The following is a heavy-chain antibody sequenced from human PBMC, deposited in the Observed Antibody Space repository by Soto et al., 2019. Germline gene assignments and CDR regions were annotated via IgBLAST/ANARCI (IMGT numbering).Heavy chain of an antibody. Sequence: QVQLQQWGAGLLKPSETLSLTCAVYGGSFSGYYWSWIRQPPGKGMEGIGEINHSGSTNYNPSLKRQLTIPVDTSKNQFSLKLSSVTAADTAVYYCARGPNIWGRYRIDYWGQGTLVTVSS. CDR3: ARGPNIWGRYRIDY. CDR1: GGSFSGYY. V-gene: IGHV4-34*01. D-gene: IGHD3-16*02. J-gene: IGHJ4*02. CDR2: INHSGST.